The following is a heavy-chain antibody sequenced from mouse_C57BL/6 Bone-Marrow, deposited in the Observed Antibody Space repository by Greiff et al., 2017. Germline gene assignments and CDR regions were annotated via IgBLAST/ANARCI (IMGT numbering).Heavy chain of an antibody. CDR1: GYTFTSYW. V-gene: IGHV1-64*01. Sequence: QVQLQQPGAELVKPGASVKLSCKASGYTFTSYWMHWVKQRPGQGLEWIGMIHPNSGSTNYNEKFKSKATLTVDTSSSTAYMQLSSLTSEDSAVYYCARGGITTVVATDWGQGTTLTVSS. CDR2: IHPNSGST. D-gene: IGHD1-1*01. CDR3: ARGGITTVVATD. J-gene: IGHJ2*01.